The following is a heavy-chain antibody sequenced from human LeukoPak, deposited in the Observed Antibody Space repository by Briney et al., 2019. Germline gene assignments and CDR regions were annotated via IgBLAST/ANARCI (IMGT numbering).Heavy chain of an antibody. CDR2: ISYDGSNK. CDR3: AKEGLQYQPPPGNWFDP. Sequence: PGRSLRLSCAASGFTFSSYGMHWVRQAPGKGLEWVAVISYDGSNKYYADSVKGRFTISRDNSKNTLYLQMNSLRAEDTAVYYCAKEGLQYQPPPGNWFDPWGQGTLVTVSS. CDR1: GFTFSSYG. J-gene: IGHJ5*02. V-gene: IGHV3-30*18. D-gene: IGHD2-2*01.